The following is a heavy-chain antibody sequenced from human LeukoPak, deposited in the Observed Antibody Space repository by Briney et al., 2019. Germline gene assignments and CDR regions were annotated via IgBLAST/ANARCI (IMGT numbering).Heavy chain of an antibody. J-gene: IGHJ4*02. CDR3: ARVAYNWNDPDY. Sequence: GGSLRLSCAASGFTFSSYEMNWVRQAPGKGLEWVSYISSSGSTIYYADSVKSRFTISRDNAKNSLYLQMNSLRAEDTAVYYCARVAYNWNDPDYWGQGTLVTVSS. CDR2: ISSSGSTI. CDR1: GFTFSSYE. D-gene: IGHD1-1*01. V-gene: IGHV3-48*03.